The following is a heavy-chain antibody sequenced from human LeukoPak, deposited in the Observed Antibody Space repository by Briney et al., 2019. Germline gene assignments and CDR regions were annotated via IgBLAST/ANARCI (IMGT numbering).Heavy chain of an antibody. J-gene: IGHJ4*02. CDR1: GGSISSGGYS. Sequence: SETLSLTCAVSGGSISSGGYSWSWIRQPPGKGLEWIGYIYHSGSTYYNPSHKSRVTISVDRSKNQFSLKLSSVTAADTAVYYCARTHAAGKNFDYWGQGTLVTVSS. CDR2: IYHSGST. CDR3: ARTHAAGKNFDY. V-gene: IGHV4-30-2*01. D-gene: IGHD6-25*01.